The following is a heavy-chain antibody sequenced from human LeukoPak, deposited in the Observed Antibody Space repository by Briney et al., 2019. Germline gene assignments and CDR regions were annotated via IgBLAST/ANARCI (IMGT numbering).Heavy chain of an antibody. CDR2: IGTGTDT. V-gene: IGHV3-13*01. CDR1: GFTFYNYD. Sequence: GGSLRLSCAASGFTFYNYDMHWVRQAPGKGLEWVSHIGTGTDTHYSGSVRGRFTISRENAKNSLYLHMNSLRAGDTAIYYCARDRRADYGRNDDAFDIWAQGTMVTV. D-gene: IGHD4-23*01. J-gene: IGHJ3*02. CDR3: ARDRRADYGRNDDAFDI.